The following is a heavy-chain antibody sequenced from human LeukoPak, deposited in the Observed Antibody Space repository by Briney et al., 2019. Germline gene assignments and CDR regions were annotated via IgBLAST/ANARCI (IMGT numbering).Heavy chain of an antibody. CDR1: GFTFSDYY. D-gene: IGHD6-6*01. J-gene: IGHJ4*02. V-gene: IGHV3-11*01. Sequence: PGGSLRLSCAASGFTFSDYYMSWIRQAPGKGLEWVSYVTGSGDIASYADSVRSRFTISRDNAKNSLYLQMNSLRAEDTAVYYCAKGAGQLVLESYFDYWGQGTLVTVSS. CDR2: VTGSGDIA. CDR3: AKGAGQLVLESYFDY.